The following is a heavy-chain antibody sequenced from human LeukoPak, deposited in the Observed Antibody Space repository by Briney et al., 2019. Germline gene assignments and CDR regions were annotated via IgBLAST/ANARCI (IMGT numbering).Heavy chain of an antibody. CDR1: GYTFTTYG. D-gene: IGHD3-3*01. CDR2: ISTYNGNT. CDR3: ARESSYYDFWSGYYGYYYYMDV. J-gene: IGHJ6*03. V-gene: IGHV1-18*01. Sequence: ASVTVSCKASGYTFTTYGISWVRQAPGQGLEWMGWISTYNGNTEYAQNLQGTVTMTTDTSTSTAYMELRSLRSDDTAVYYCARESSYYDFWSGYYGYYYYMDVWGKGTTVTVSS.